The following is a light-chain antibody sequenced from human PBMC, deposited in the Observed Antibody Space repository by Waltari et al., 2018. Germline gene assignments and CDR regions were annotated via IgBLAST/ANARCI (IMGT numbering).Light chain of an antibody. Sequence: SYELTQPPSVSVSPGQTARLTRSGDQLGDKYTCWYQQKPGQSPVLVISQDTNRPPGIPERFSGSNSGNTATLTIRGTQATDEADYYCQAWDSITVVFGGGTKLTVL. CDR2: QDT. CDR1: QLGDKY. V-gene: IGLV3-1*01. CDR3: QAWDSITVV. J-gene: IGLJ2*01.